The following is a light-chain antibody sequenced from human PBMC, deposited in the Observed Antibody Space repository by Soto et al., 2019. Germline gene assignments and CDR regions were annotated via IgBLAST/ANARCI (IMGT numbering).Light chain of an antibody. CDR1: QSVLYSSNNKNY. V-gene: IGKV4-1*01. CDR3: QQYYSTPF. J-gene: IGKJ4*01. CDR2: WAS. Sequence: DIVMTQSPDSLAVSLGERATINCKSSQSVLYSSNNKNYLAWYQQKPGQPPKLLISWASTRESGVPDRFSGSGSGTDFTPTISSLQAEDAAVYYCQQYYSTPFFGGGTKVDIK.